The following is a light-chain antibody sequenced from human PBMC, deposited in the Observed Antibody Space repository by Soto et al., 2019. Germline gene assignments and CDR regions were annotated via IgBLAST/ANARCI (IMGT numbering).Light chain of an antibody. CDR1: QRISRY. Sequence: DIQMTQSPSTLSASVGDRVTITCRVSQRISRYLAWYQQKPGEAPKLLIYAASSLQSGVPSRFSGSGSGTDFTLTISSLEPEDFGVYYCQQRYNWPRTFGQGTKVDIK. CDR2: AAS. CDR3: QQRYNWPRT. J-gene: IGKJ1*01. V-gene: IGKV1-5*01.